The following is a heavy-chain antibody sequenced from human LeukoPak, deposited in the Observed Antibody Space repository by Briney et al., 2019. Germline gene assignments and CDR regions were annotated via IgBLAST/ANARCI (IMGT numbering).Heavy chain of an antibody. CDR2: ISGSGGST. D-gene: IGHD2-15*01. CDR1: GFTFSSYA. Sequence: PGGSLRLSCAASGFTFSSYAMSWVRQAPGKGLEGGSAISGSGGSTYYADSVKGRFTLSRDNSKNTLYLQMNSLRAEDTAVYYCAKVNYCSGGSCYPLFDYWGQGPLVTVSS. CDR3: AKVNYCSGGSCYPLFDY. J-gene: IGHJ4*02. V-gene: IGHV3-23*01.